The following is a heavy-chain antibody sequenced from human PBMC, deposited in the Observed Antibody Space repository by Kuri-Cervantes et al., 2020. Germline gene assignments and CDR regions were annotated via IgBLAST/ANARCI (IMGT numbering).Heavy chain of an antibody. V-gene: IGHV3-9*01. CDR2: ISWNSGSI. D-gene: IGHD1-26*01. J-gene: IGHJ3*02. CDR3: AKEWEPDNTDAFDI. Sequence: GGSLRLSCAASGFTFDDYAMHWVRQAPGKGLEWVSGISWNSGSIGYADSVKGRFTISRDNAKNSLYLQMNSLRAEDTALYYCAKEWEPDNTDAFDIWGQGTMVTVSS. CDR1: GFTFDDYA.